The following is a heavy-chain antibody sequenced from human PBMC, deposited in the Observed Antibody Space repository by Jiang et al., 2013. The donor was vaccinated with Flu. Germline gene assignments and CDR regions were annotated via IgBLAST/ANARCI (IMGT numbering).Heavy chain of an antibody. CDR1: GDSISSYS. V-gene: IGHV4-59*12. Sequence: ETLSLTCSVSGDSISSYSWTWDPAAPGKGLEWIGYIYNSGSTNYNPSLKSRVTMSLDTSKNQFSLKLSSVTAADTALYYCARGNYYATSGYYYRLGWFDPWGQGTLVTVSS. J-gene: IGHJ5*02. CDR2: IYNSGST. D-gene: IGHD3-22*01. CDR3: ARGNYYATSGYYYRLGWFDP.